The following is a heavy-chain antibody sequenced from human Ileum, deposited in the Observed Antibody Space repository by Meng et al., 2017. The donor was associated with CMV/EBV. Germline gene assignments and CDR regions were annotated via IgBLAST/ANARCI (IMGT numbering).Heavy chain of an antibody. J-gene: IGHJ4*02. Sequence: QESGPGLVKPSETLSLTCTVSGGSISGYYWSWIRQPATKGLEWIGRVYSSGSTDYNPSLQSRVTMSVDTSKNQFSLKLSSVTAADTAVYYCARGSSSWAFDYWGQGTLVTVSS. V-gene: IGHV4-4*07. CDR1: GGSISGYY. CDR2: VYSSGST. D-gene: IGHD2-2*01. CDR3: ARGSSSWAFDY.